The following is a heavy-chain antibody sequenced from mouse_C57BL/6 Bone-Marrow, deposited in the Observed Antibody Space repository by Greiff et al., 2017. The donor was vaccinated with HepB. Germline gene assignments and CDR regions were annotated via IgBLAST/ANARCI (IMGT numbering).Heavy chain of an antibody. D-gene: IGHD2-4*01. J-gene: IGHJ3*01. V-gene: IGHV1-81*01. CDR2: IYPRSGNT. Sequence: QVQLQQSGAELARPGASVKLSCKASGYTFTSYGISWVKQSTGQGLEWIGEIYPRSGNTYYNEKFKGKATLTADKSSSTAYMELRSLTSEDSAVYFCARRGIYYDYDSFAYWGQGTLVTVSA. CDR1: GYTFTSYG. CDR3: ARRGIYYDYDSFAY.